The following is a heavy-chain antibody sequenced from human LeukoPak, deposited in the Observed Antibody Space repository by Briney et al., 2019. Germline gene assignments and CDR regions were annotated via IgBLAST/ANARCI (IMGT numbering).Heavy chain of an antibody. CDR2: INPNSGGT. CDR3: ARGPERYCSSTSCLRDNWFDP. Sequence: ASVKVSCKASGYTFTGYYMHWVRQAPGRGLEWMGWINPNSGGTNYAQKFQGRVTMTRDTSISTAYMELSRLRSDDTAVYYCARGPERYCSSTSCLRDNWFDPWGQGTLVTVSS. V-gene: IGHV1-2*02. J-gene: IGHJ5*02. CDR1: GYTFTGYY. D-gene: IGHD2-2*01.